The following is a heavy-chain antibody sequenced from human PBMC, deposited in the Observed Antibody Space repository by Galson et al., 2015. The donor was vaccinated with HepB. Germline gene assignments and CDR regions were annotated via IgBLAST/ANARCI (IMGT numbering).Heavy chain of an antibody. V-gene: IGHV1-18*01. Sequence: SVKVSCKVSGYSFKSYGISWVRQAPGQGLEWMGWITAYNGNTKYAQKFQGRVTITADKSTSTAYMELSSLRSEDTAVYYCASSLSGGYSSSWYGYWGQGTLVTVSS. CDR3: ASSLSGGYSSSWYGY. CDR1: GYSFKSYG. D-gene: IGHD6-13*01. CDR2: ITAYNGNT. J-gene: IGHJ4*02.